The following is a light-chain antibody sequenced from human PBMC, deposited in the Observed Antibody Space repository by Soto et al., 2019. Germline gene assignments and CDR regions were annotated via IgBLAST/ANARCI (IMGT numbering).Light chain of an antibody. CDR1: SSNIGANA. V-gene: IGLV1-44*01. J-gene: IGLJ3*02. CDR3: AAWDESLKGPV. Sequence: QSVLTQPPSASGTPGQRVTISCSGISSNIGANAVNWYQHLPGTAPKLLIYYTDQRPSGVPDRFSGSKSGTSASLAISGLQSEDEADYYCAAWDESLKGPVFGGGTKLTVL. CDR2: YTD.